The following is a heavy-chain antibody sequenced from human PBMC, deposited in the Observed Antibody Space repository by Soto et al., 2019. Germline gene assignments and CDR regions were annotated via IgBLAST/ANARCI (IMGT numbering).Heavy chain of an antibody. V-gene: IGHV4-59*05. J-gene: IGHJ6*02. Sequence: SETLSLTCTVSGGSLTSYYWSWIRQPPGKGLEWIGSIYYSGSTYYNPSLKSRVTISVDTSKNQFSLKLSSVTAADTAVYYCARHPPRGSGSGSYYMSYYGMDVWGQGTTVTVSS. CDR2: IYYSGST. CDR3: ARHPPRGSGSGSYYMSYYGMDV. CDR1: GGSLTSYY. D-gene: IGHD3-10*01.